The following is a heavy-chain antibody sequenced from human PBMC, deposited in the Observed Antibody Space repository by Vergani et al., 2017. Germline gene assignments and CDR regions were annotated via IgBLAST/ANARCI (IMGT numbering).Heavy chain of an antibody. Sequence: VQLVESGGGLVQPGGSLRLSCAASGFTFSSYSMNWVRQAPGKGLEWVSYISSSSSTIYYADSVKGRFTISRDNSKNTLYLQMNSLRAEDTAVYYCARSGGPNGKDAFDIWGQGTMVTVSS. CDR3: ARSGGPNGKDAFDI. CDR2: ISSSSSTI. CDR1: GFTFSSYS. V-gene: IGHV3-48*01. J-gene: IGHJ3*02. D-gene: IGHD2-15*01.